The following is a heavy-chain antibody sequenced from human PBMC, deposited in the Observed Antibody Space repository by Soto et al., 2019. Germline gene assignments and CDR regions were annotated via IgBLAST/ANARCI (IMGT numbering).Heavy chain of an antibody. D-gene: IGHD3-22*01. CDR3: AKHYEKTTYYYDSSGYYRADY. V-gene: IGHV3-23*01. CDR2: ISGSGGST. Sequence: GGSLRLSCAASGFTFSSYAMSWVRQAPGKGLEWVSAISGSGGSTYYADSVKGQFTISRDNSKNTLYLQMNSLRAEDTAVYYGAKHYEKTTYYYDSSGYYRADYWGQGTLVTVSS. CDR1: GFTFSSYA. J-gene: IGHJ4*02.